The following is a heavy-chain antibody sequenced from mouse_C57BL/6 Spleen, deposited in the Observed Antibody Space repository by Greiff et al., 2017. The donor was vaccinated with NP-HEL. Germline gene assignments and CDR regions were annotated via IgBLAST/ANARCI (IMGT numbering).Heavy chain of an antibody. CDR1: GYTFTSYW. CDR2: IYPSDSET. V-gene: IGHV1-61*01. J-gene: IGHJ2*01. Sequence: VQLQQPGAELVRPGSSVKLSCKASGYTFTSYWMDWVKQRPGQGLEWIGNIYPSDSETHYNQKFKDKATLTVDKSSSTAYMQLSSLTSEDSAVYYCARGDYDGADYWGQGTTLTVSS. CDR3: ARGDYDGADY. D-gene: IGHD2-4*01.